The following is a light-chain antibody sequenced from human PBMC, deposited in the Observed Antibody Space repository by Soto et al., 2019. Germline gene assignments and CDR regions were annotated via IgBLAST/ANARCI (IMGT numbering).Light chain of an antibody. V-gene: IGKV1-27*01. CDR3: QKYSSVIT. Sequence: DIQMTQSPSSLSASVGDRVTITCRASQGISNFLAWYQQKPGKVPKLLISAASTLQSGVPSRFSGSGSGTDFTLTITSLQPEDVATSYCQKYSSVITSGQGTRLEI. CDR1: QGISNF. J-gene: IGKJ5*01. CDR2: AAS.